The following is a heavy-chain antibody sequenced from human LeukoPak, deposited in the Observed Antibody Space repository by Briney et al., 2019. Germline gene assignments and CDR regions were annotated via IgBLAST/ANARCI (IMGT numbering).Heavy chain of an antibody. Sequence: SETLSLTCTVSGGSISSSSYYWGWIRQPPGKELEWIGSIYYSGSTYYNPSLKSRVTISVDTSKNQFSLKLSSVTAADTAVYYCARVPIAVMEYWGQGTLVTVSS. CDR1: GGSISSSSYY. V-gene: IGHV4-39*01. J-gene: IGHJ4*02. CDR3: ARVPIAVMEY. CDR2: IYYSGST. D-gene: IGHD2-2*01.